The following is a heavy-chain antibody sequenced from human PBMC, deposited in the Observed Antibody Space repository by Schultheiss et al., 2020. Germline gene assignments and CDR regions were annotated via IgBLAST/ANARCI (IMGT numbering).Heavy chain of an antibody. J-gene: IGHJ6*02. D-gene: IGHD3-16*01. Sequence: GGSLRLSCAASGFTFSSYAMSWVRQAPGKGLEWVSAISGSGGSTYYVGSVRGRFTISRDNAKNSLYLQMNSLRAEDTAVYYCARDLGNSYHYGMDVWGQGTTVTVSS. CDR2: ISGSGGST. CDR1: GFTFSSYA. V-gene: IGHV3-23*01. CDR3: ARDLGNSYHYGMDV.